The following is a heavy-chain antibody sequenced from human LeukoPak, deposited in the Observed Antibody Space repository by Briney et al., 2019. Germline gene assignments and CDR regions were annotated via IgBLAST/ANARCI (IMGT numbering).Heavy chain of an antibody. V-gene: IGHV3-7*01. J-gene: IGHJ4*02. CDR1: GFTFSTYW. CDR3: ARPYHVLLYFGLLGY. D-gene: IGHD3-10*01. Sequence: GGSLRLSCAASGFTFSTYWMSWVRQAPGKGLEWVANIKQDGSEEYYVDSVKGRFTISRDNAKNSLYLQMNSLRAEDTAVYYCARPYHVLLYFGLLGYWGQGSLVTVSS. CDR2: IKQDGSEE.